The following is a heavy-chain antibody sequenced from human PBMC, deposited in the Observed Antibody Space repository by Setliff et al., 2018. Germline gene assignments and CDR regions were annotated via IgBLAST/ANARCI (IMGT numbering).Heavy chain of an antibody. D-gene: IGHD2-21*02. J-gene: IGHJ6*03. CDR1: GGAFSNYG. Sequence: EASVKVSCKASGGAFSNYGITWVRQAPGQGLEWMGGIIPIFGTTTYAQKFLGRVTITTDESSSTGYMELSSLRSEDTAVYFCARESVVVVTTTNYYYYIDVWGEGTTVTVSS. CDR2: IIPIFGTT. CDR3: ARESVVVVTTTNYYYYIDV. V-gene: IGHV1-69*05.